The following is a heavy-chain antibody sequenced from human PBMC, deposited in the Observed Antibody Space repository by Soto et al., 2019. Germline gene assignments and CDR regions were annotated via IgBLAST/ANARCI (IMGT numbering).Heavy chain of an antibody. CDR1: GFTFSSYG. J-gene: IGHJ6*02. CDR2: IWYDGSNK. CDR3: ARELDCRSTSCYHYGMDV. Sequence: GGSLRLSCAASGFTFSSYGMHWVRQAPGKGLEWVAVIWYDGSNKYYADSVKGRFTISRNNSKNTLYLQMNSLRAEDTAVYYCARELDCRSTSCYHYGMDVWGQGTTVTVSS. D-gene: IGHD2-2*01. V-gene: IGHV3-33*01.